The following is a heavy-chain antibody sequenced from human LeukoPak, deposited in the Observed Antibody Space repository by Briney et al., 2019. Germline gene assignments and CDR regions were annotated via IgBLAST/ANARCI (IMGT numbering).Heavy chain of an antibody. V-gene: IGHV3-23*01. D-gene: IGHD3-22*01. Sequence: GSLRLSCAASGFTFSSYAMSWVRQAPGKGLEWVSAISGSGGSTYYADSVKGRFTISRDNSKNTLYLQMNSLRAEDTAVYYCATHRLYDSSGYYPLPYWYFDLWGRGTLVTVSS. J-gene: IGHJ2*01. CDR2: ISGSGGST. CDR1: GFTFSSYA. CDR3: ATHRLYDSSGYYPLPYWYFDL.